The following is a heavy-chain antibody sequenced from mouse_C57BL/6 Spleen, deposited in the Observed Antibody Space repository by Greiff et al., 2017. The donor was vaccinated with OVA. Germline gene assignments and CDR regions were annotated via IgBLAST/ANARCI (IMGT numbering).Heavy chain of an antibody. CDR1: GYSFTGYY. Sequence: VQLKQSGPELVKPGASVKISCKASGYSFTGYYMNWVKQSPEKSLEWIGEINPSTGGTTYNQKFKAKATLTVDKSSSTAYMQLKSLTSEDSAVYYCAMIYYGNYEDAMDYWGQGTSVTVSS. J-gene: IGHJ4*01. V-gene: IGHV1-42*01. CDR2: INPSTGGT. D-gene: IGHD2-1*01. CDR3: AMIYYGNYEDAMDY.